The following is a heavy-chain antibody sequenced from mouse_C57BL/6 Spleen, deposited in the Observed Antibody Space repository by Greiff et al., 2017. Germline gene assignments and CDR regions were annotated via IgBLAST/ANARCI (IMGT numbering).Heavy chain of an antibody. V-gene: IGHV1-64*01. CDR3: ARRGVLRAFDY. CDR1: GYTFTSYW. CDR2: IHPNSGST. D-gene: IGHD1-1*01. Sequence: VQLQQPGAELVKPGASVKLSCKASGYTFTSYWMHWVKQRPGQGLEWIGMIHPNSGSTNYNEKFKSKATLTVDKSSSTAYMQLSSLTSEDSAVYYCARRGVLRAFDYWGQGTTLTVSS. J-gene: IGHJ2*01.